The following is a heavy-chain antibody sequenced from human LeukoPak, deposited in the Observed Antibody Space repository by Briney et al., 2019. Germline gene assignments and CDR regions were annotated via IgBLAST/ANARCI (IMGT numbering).Heavy chain of an antibody. CDR3: ARHRYYXDSSGSPHFVY. J-gene: IGHJ4*02. Sequence: GGSLRLSCAASGFTFSSYSMNWVRQAPGKVLEWVSFISSSSSYIYYADSVKGRFTISRDNAKNPLYLQMNSRGAEDTAVYDCARHRYYXDSSGSPHFVYWGQGTLVTVSS. CDR1: GFTFSSYS. CDR2: ISSSSSYI. V-gene: IGHV3-21*01. D-gene: IGHD3-22*01.